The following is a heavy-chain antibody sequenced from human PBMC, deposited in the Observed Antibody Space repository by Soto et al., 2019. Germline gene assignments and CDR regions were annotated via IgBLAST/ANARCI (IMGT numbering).Heavy chain of an antibody. CDR2: INPNIGNA. J-gene: IGHJ4*02. CDR3: ARDNVVPAAMYAY. CDR1: EYTFTSYD. V-gene: IGHV1-69*05. D-gene: IGHD2-2*01. Sequence: GASVKVSCKASEYTFTSYDINWVRQAPGQGLEWMGGINPNIGNADYAQKFQGRVTITTDESTSTAYMELSSLRSEDTAVYYCARDNVVPAAMYAYWGQGTLVTVS.